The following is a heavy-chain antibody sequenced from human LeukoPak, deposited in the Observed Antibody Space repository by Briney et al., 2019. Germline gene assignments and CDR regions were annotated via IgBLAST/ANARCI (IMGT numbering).Heavy chain of an antibody. CDR1: GFTFSSYW. Sequence: GGSLRLSCAASGFTFSSYWMSWVRQAPGKGLEWVANIKQDGSEKYYVDSVKGRFTISRDNAKNSLYLQMNSLRAEDTAVYYCAKDRTTVVTKYNFDYWGQGTLVTVSS. V-gene: IGHV3-7*03. D-gene: IGHD4-23*01. CDR2: IKQDGSEK. CDR3: AKDRTTVVTKYNFDY. J-gene: IGHJ4*02.